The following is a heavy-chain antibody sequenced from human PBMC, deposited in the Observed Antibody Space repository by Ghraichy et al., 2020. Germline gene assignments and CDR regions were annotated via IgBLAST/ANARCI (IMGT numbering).Heavy chain of an antibody. D-gene: IGHD5-12*01. CDR1: GFIFGSYW. CDR2: IKQDESEK. Sequence: GGSLRLSCAASGFIFGSYWMSWVRQAPGKGLEWVANIKQDESEKYYVDSVKGRFTISRDNAKNSVYLQMNSLRAEDTAVYYCASENGGYGDYFAYWGHRTLVTVSS. CDR3: ASENGGYGDYFAY. V-gene: IGHV3-7*03. J-gene: IGHJ4*01.